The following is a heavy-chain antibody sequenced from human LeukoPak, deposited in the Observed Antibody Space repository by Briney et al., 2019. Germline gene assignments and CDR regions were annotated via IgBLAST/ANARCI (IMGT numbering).Heavy chain of an antibody. CDR3: AREPPYYDFWGGSFDY. D-gene: IGHD3-3*01. V-gene: IGHV4-59*01. CDR2: IYYSGST. Sequence: SETLSLTCTVSGGSISSYYWSWIRQPPGKGLEWIGYIYYSGSTNYNPPLKSRVTISVDTSKNQFSLKLSSVTAADTAVYYCAREPPYYDFWGGSFDYWGQGTLVTVSS. CDR1: GGSISSYY. J-gene: IGHJ4*02.